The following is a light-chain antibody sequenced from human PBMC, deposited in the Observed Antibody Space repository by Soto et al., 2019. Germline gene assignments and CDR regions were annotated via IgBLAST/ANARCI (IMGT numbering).Light chain of an antibody. CDR3: QQSYSTLGTWT. CDR1: EKMTRY. V-gene: IGKV1-39*01. CDR2: GAS. Sequence: DIQLIQSPSSLSASVGDRVTITCRANEKMTRYLNWYQQKPGKAPRLLTYGASRLQSGVPSRFSASGSGTDFTLTISSLEPEDFATYYCQQSYSTLGTWTFGQGTKVDIK. J-gene: IGKJ1*01.